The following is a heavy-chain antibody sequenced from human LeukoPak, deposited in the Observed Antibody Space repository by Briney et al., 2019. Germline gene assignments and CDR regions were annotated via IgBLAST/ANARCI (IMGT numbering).Heavy chain of an antibody. V-gene: IGHV4-34*01. CDR2: INHSGST. CDR1: GGSFSGYY. Sequence: SETLSLTCAVYGGSFSGYYWSWIRQPPGKGLEWIGEINHSGSTYYNPSLKSRVTISVDTSKNQFSLKLSSVTAADTAVHYCARDLSMADLGWFDPWGQGTLVTVSS. CDR3: ARDLSMADLGWFDP. J-gene: IGHJ5*02. D-gene: IGHD2-8*01.